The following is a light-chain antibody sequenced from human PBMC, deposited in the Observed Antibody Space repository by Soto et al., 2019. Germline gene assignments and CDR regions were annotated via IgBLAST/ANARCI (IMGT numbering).Light chain of an antibody. CDR2: GVS. CDR1: SSDVSGYNY. Sequence: QSALTQPASVSGSPGQSITISCTGTSSDVSGYNYVSWYQQYPGKAPKLMIYGVSNRPSGVSNRFSGSKSGNTASLTISGLQAEHEAVYYCSSYTSSSTVVFGGGTKLTVL. V-gene: IGLV2-14*01. J-gene: IGLJ2*01. CDR3: SSYTSSSTVV.